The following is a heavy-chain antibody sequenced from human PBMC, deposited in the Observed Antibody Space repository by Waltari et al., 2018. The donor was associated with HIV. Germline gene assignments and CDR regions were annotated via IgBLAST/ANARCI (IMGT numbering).Heavy chain of an antibody. Sequence: QVQLIQSGTEVRKPGASVNISCKTSGYSFSSYGLHWVRQAPRQGLEWVGWMSAGNGYAKYSQTFHDRVIITKDTATNTGYMQLNGLRPEDTAVYYCVTSLVTFGGFSGLDSWGQGTLISVTS. J-gene: IGHJ4*03. D-gene: IGHD3-16*01. CDR2: MSAGNGYA. CDR3: VTSLVTFGGFSGLDS. V-gene: IGHV1-3*01. CDR1: GYSFSSYG.